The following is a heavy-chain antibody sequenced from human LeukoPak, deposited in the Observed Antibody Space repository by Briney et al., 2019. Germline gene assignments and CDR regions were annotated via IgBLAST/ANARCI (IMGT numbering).Heavy chain of an antibody. V-gene: IGHV3-53*01. CDR3: ARDLPFAS. CDR2: IYSSGSS. Sequence: GGSLRLSCAASGFTVGSNYMSWVRQAPGKGLEWVSIIYSSGSSYNADSVKGRFTISRDNSKNTLYLQMNSLRAEDTAVYYCARDLPFASGGQGTLATVSS. CDR1: GFTVGSNY. J-gene: IGHJ4*02.